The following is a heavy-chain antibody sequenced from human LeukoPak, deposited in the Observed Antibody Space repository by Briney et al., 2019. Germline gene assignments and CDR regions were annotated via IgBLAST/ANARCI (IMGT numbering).Heavy chain of an antibody. D-gene: IGHD2-2*01. V-gene: IGHV3-48*03. Sequence: GGSLRLSCAASGLTFSHYEMNWVRQAPGKGLEWISYISSSGSVIYYADSVKGRFTISRDNVKNSLYLQMYSLRAEYSAVYYCAREYPSPSYFDYWGQGTLVTVSS. CDR3: AREYPSPSYFDY. CDR2: ISSSGSVI. CDR1: GLTFSHYE. J-gene: IGHJ4*02.